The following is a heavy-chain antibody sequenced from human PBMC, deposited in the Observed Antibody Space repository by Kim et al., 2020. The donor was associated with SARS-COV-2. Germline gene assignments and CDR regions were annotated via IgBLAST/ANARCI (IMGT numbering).Heavy chain of an antibody. CDR3: ARSTRGYCSGGSCYYLGLFDY. J-gene: IGHJ4*02. CDR2: IYTSGST. Sequence: SETLSLTCTVSGGSISSYYWSWIRQPAGKGLEWIGRIYTSGSTNYNPSLKSRVTMSVDTSKNQFSLKLSSVTAADTAVYYCARSTRGYCSGGSCYYLGLFDYWGQGTLVTVSS. D-gene: IGHD2-15*01. V-gene: IGHV4-4*07. CDR1: GGSISSYY.